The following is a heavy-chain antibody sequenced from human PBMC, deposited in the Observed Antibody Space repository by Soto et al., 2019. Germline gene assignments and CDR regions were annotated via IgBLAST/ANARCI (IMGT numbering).Heavy chain of an antibody. CDR1: GYTFSSYH. Sequence: QVQLVQAGAEVKKPGASVKVSCKASGYTFSSYHINWVRQAPGQGLEWMGWIRAYNGSTNYAQKLGGRVTMTTDTSTSRAYMEVRSLRSDDTAVYYCPRHGPPPDYWGQGTLVTVSS. CDR3: PRHGPPPDY. V-gene: IGHV1-18*01. J-gene: IGHJ4*02. CDR2: IRAYNGST.